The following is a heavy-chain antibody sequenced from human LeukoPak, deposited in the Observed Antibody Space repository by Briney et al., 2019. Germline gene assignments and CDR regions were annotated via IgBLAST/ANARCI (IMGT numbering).Heavy chain of an antibody. CDR2: ISYDGSNK. D-gene: IGHD2-2*01. CDR3: ARTDCSSTSCHEYSSPGIDP. CDR1: GFTFSSYG. J-gene: IGHJ5*02. Sequence: PGGSLRLSCAASGFTFSSYGMHWVRQAPGKGLEWVAVISYDGSNKYYADSVKGRFTISRDNSKNTLYLQMNSLRAEDTAVYYCARTDCSSTSCHEYSSPGIDPWGQGTLVTVSS. V-gene: IGHV3-30*19.